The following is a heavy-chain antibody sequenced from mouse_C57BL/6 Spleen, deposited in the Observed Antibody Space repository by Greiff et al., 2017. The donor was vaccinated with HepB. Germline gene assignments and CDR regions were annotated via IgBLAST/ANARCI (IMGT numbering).Heavy chain of an antibody. Sequence: QVQLKQPGAELVRPGSSVKLSCKASGYTFTSYWMHWVKQRPIQGLEWIGNIDPSDSETHYNQKFKDKATLTVDKSSSTAYMQLSSLTSEDSAVYYCARQLRPFSWFAYWGQGTLVTVSA. CDR1: GYTFTSYW. CDR3: ARQLRPFSWFAY. CDR2: IDPSDSET. J-gene: IGHJ3*01. D-gene: IGHD3-2*02. V-gene: IGHV1-52*01.